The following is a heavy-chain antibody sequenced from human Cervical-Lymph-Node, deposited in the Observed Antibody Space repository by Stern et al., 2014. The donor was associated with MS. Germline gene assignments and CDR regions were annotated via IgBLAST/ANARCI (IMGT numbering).Heavy chain of an antibody. J-gene: IGHJ4*02. Sequence: VQLVASGGGVVQPGRSLRLSCAASGFTFSSYGMHWVRQAPGKGLEWVAVISYDGSNKYYADSVKGRFTISRDNSKNTLYLQMNSLRAEDTAVYYCAKNDHDYSNHPFDYWGQGTLVTVSS. CDR2: ISYDGSNK. CDR1: GFTFSSYG. CDR3: AKNDHDYSNHPFDY. D-gene: IGHD4-11*01. V-gene: IGHV3-30*18.